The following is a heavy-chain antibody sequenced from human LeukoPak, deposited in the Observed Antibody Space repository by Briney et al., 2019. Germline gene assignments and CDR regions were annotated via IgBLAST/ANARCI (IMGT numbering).Heavy chain of an antibody. J-gene: IGHJ4*02. V-gene: IGHV3-48*03. Sequence: PGRSLRLSCAASGFTFSSYAMHWVRQAPGKGLEWVSYISSSGSTIYYADSVKGRFTISRDNAKNSLYLQMNSLRAEDTAVYYCARDLSDSSGWYVPSYYFDYWGQGTLVTVSS. CDR1: GFTFSSYA. D-gene: IGHD6-19*01. CDR2: ISSSGSTI. CDR3: ARDLSDSSGWYVPSYYFDY.